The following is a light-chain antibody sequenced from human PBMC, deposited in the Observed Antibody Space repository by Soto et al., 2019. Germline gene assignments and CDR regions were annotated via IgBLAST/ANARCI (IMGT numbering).Light chain of an antibody. J-gene: IGKJ1*01. CDR3: HQYNDWPPKRT. CDR2: GAS. CDR1: QSITTN. Sequence: EVVMTQSPVTLSVSPGERATLSCRASQSITTNLAWYQQKPGQAPRLLIYGASTRATGVPARFSGSGSGTQFTLTISSLQSDDFALYYCHQYNDWPPKRTFGQGTRVDFK. V-gene: IGKV3-15*01.